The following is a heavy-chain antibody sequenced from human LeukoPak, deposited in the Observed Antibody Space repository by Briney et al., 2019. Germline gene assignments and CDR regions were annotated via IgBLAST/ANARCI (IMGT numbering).Heavy chain of an antibody. D-gene: IGHD3-3*01. CDR1: GFTVSSNY. V-gene: IGHV3-66*02. J-gene: IGHJ4*02. CDR3: ARVVRFLGWSFDY. Sequence: PGGSLRLSCAASGFTVSSNYMSWVRQAPGKGLEWVSVIYSGGSTYYADSVKGRFTISRDNSKNTLYLQMNSLRAEDTAVYYCARVVRFLGWSFDYWGQGTLVTVSS. CDR2: IYSGGST.